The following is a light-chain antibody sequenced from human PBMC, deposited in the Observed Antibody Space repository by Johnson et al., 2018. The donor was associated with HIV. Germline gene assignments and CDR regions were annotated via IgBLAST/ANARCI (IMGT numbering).Light chain of an antibody. CDR1: SSNIGNNY. J-gene: IGLJ1*01. V-gene: IGLV1-51*01. Sequence: QSVLTQPPSVSAAPGQKVTISCSGSSSNIGNNYVSWYQQIPGTAPKLLIYDNNKRPSGIPDRFSGSKSCTSATLGITGLQTGDAADYYCGTWDSSLGKVFGTATKVTVL. CDR2: DNN. CDR3: GTWDSSLGKV.